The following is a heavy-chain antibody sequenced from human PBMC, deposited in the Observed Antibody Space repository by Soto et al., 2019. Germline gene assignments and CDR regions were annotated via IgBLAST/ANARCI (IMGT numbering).Heavy chain of an antibody. CDR2: IYHSGST. Sequence: QVQLQESGPGLVKPSGTLSLTCAVSGGSISSSNWWSWVRQPPGKGLEWIGEIYHSGSTNYNPSLKSRVTISVDKSKTQFSLKLSSVTAADTAVYYCARSPDSSGYYPRWYYYGMDVWDQGTTVTVSS. CDR3: ARSPDSSGYYPRWYYYGMDV. J-gene: IGHJ6*02. D-gene: IGHD3-22*01. V-gene: IGHV4-4*02. CDR1: GGSISSSNW.